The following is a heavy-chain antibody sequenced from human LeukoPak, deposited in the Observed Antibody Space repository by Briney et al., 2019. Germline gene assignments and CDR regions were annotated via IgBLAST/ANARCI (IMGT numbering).Heavy chain of an antibody. Sequence: GGSLRLSCAASGFTFSSYAMSWVRQAPGKGLEWVSPISSSGGSTYYADSGKGRFTISRDNSKNTLYLQMNSLRAEDTAVYYCAKDDYGDLGDWFDPWGQGTLVTVSS. CDR1: GFTFSSYA. CDR2: ISSSGGST. CDR3: AKDDYGDLGDWFDP. D-gene: IGHD4-17*01. J-gene: IGHJ5*02. V-gene: IGHV3-23*01.